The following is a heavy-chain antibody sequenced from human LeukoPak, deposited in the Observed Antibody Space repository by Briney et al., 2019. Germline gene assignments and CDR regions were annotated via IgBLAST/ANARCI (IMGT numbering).Heavy chain of an antibody. J-gene: IGHJ4*02. CDR2: ISSSSSYI. CDR3: ARGGRQDNIGAY. CDR1: GFTLSGYT. V-gene: IGHV3-21*01. D-gene: IGHD2/OR15-2a*01. Sequence: GGSLRLSCACSGFTLSGYTMIWVRQAPGKGLEWVSSISSSSSYIFYAESVKGRFTISRDNAKNSMFLQMNSLRVEDTAVYYCARGGRQDNIGAYWGQGTLVTVSS.